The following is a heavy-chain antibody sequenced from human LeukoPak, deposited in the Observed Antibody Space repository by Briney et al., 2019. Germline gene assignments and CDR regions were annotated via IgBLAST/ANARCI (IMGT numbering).Heavy chain of an antibody. CDR3: ARDLEMATALDY. V-gene: IGHV3-64*01. CDR1: GDSISRSS. CDR2: ISSNGGST. Sequence: PSETLSLTCTVSGDSISRSSYFWAWVRQAPGKGLEYVSAISSNGGSTYYANSVKGRFTISRDNSKNTLYLQMNSLRAEDTAVYYCARDLEMATALDYWGQGTLVTVSS. J-gene: IGHJ4*02. D-gene: IGHD5-24*01.